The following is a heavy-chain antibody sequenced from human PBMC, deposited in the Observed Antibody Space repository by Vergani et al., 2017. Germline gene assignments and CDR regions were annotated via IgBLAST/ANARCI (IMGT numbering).Heavy chain of an antibody. D-gene: IGHD5-18*01. J-gene: IGHJ4*02. Sequence: VQLLESGGGVVQPGRSLRLSCAASGFTFSSYGMHWVRQAPGKGLEWVAVISYDGSNKYYADSVKGRFTISRDNSKNTLYLQMNSLRAEDTAVYYCARDRSSYGLFDYWGQGTLVTVSS. CDR2: ISYDGSNK. CDR3: ARDRSSYGLFDY. V-gene: IGHV3-30*03. CDR1: GFTFSSYG.